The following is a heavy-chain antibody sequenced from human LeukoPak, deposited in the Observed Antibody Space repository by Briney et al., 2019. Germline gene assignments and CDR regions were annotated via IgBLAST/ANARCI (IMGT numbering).Heavy chain of an antibody. CDR3: SSLTWVPAAPDPYYYYGVDV. D-gene: IGHD2-2*01. CDR2: IYYSGST. V-gene: IGHV4-39*01. J-gene: IGHJ6*02. CDR1: GGSISSSTYY. Sequence: SETLSLTCTVSGGSISSSTYYWGWIRQPPRKGLEWIGSIYYSGSTSYNPSLMSRVTISVDTSKNLFSLKLNSVIAADTAVYYCSSLTWVPAAPDPYYYYGVDVWGQGTTVTVSS.